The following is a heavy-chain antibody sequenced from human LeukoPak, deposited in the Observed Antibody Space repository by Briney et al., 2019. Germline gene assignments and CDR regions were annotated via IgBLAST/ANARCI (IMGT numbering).Heavy chain of an antibody. D-gene: IGHD3-22*01. CDR1: GGSISSYY. CDR2: IYYSGST. CDR3: ARKAHVRITMTYDAFDI. J-gene: IGHJ3*02. V-gene: IGHV4-59*01. Sequence: SETLSLTCTVSGGSISSYYWSWIRQPPGKGLEWIGYIYYSGSTNYNPSLKSRVTISVDTSKNQFSLKLSSVTAADTAVCYCARKAHVRITMTYDAFDIWGQGTMVTVSS.